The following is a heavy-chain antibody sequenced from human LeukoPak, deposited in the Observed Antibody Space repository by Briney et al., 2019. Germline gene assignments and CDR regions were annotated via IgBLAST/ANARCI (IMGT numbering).Heavy chain of an antibody. CDR3: ARDLSDYYGSGSYRPIDAFDI. Sequence: SETLSLTCTVSGGSISSSSYYWGWIRQPPGKGLEWIGSIYYSGSTNYNPSLKSRLTISVDTAKNQFSLKLSPVTAADTAVYYCARDLSDYYGSGSYRPIDAFDIWGQGTMVTVSS. CDR1: GGSISSSSYY. J-gene: IGHJ3*02. CDR2: IYYSGST. D-gene: IGHD3-10*01. V-gene: IGHV4-39*07.